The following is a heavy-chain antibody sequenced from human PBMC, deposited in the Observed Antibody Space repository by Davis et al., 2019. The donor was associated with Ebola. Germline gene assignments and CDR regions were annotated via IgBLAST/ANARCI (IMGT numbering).Heavy chain of an antibody. Sequence: GSLRLSCAASGFTFSSYTMSWIRQPPGKGLEWIGYIYYSGSTDYSPSLRGRVTISLDTSKNQFSLRLNSVTAADTAVYYCATQGDQYGGNSEKFDYWGQGTLVTVSS. D-gene: IGHD4-23*01. V-gene: IGHV4-59*08. J-gene: IGHJ4*02. CDR1: GFTFSSYT. CDR2: IYYSGST. CDR3: ATQGDQYGGNSEKFDY.